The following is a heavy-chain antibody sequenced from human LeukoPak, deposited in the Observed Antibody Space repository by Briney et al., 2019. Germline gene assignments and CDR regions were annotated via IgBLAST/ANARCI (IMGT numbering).Heavy chain of an antibody. Sequence: SETLSLTCTVSGGSISSYYWNWIRQPAGEGLEWIGRIFTSGSADYNPSLKSRVTMSVDTSENLFSLKMSSVTAADTAVYYCARGGWYLDYWGQGTLVTVSS. CDR3: ARGGWYLDY. J-gene: IGHJ4*02. CDR1: GGSISSYY. CDR2: IFTSGSA. V-gene: IGHV4-4*07. D-gene: IGHD5-12*01.